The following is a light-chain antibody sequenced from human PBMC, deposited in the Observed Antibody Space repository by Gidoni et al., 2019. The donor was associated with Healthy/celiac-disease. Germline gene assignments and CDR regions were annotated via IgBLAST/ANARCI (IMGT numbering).Light chain of an antibody. Sequence: EIVLPQSPGTLSLSPGERAPLSCRASQSVGSSYLAWYQQKPGQAPRLLIYGASSRATGIPDRFSGSGSGTDFTLTISRLEPEDFAVYYCQQYGSSPPTFGQGTKVEIK. CDR3: QQYGSSPPT. J-gene: IGKJ1*01. CDR1: QSVGSSY. V-gene: IGKV3-20*01. CDR2: GAS.